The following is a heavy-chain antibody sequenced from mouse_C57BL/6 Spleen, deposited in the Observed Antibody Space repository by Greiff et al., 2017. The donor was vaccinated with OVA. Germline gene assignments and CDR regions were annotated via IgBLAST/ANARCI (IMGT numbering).Heavy chain of an antibody. CDR3: ARSRRRSRNDYFDY. J-gene: IGHJ2*01. CDR2: IDPSDSYT. Sequence: QVQLKQPGAELVRPGTSVKLSCKASGYTFTSYWMHWVKQRPGQGLEWIGVIDPSDSYTNYNQKFKGKATLTVDTSSSTAYMQLSSLTSEDSAVYYCARSRRRSRNDYFDYWGQGTTLTVSS. D-gene: IGHD1-1*01. V-gene: IGHV1-59*01. CDR1: GYTFTSYW.